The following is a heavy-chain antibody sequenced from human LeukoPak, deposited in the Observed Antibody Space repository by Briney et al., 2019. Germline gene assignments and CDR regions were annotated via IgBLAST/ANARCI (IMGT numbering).Heavy chain of an antibody. V-gene: IGHV3-23*01. CDR2: ISGSGGST. Sequence: GGSLRLSCAASGFTFSSYAMSWVRQAPGKGLEWVSAISGSGGSTYYADSVKGRFTISRDNSKNTLYLQMNSLRAEDTAVYYCAKAVGYSADARGLFWDYWGQGTLVTVSS. D-gene: IGHD2-15*01. CDR1: GFTFSSYA. J-gene: IGHJ4*02. CDR3: AKAVGYSADARGLFWDY.